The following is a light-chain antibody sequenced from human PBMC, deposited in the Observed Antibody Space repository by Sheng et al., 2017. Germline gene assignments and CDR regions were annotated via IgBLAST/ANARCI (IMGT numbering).Light chain of an antibody. CDR2: KAS. V-gene: IGKV1-5*03. Sequence: DIQMTQSPSTLSASVGDRVTITCRASQSISSRLAWYQQKPGKAPKLLIYKASSLESGVPSRFSGSGSGTEFTLTISSLQPDDFATYYCQQYITYWTFGQGTKVEIK. CDR3: QQYITYWT. CDR1: QSISSR. J-gene: IGKJ1*01.